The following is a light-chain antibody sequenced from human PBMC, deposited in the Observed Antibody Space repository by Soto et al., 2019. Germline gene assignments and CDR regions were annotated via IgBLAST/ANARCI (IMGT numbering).Light chain of an antibody. CDR2: GNS. CDR1: SSNIGAGYD. J-gene: IGLJ1*01. Sequence: QSALTQPPSVSGAPGQRVTISCTGSSSNIGAGYDVHWYQQLPGTAPKLLIYGNSNRPSGVPDRFSGSKSGTSASLAITGLQAEDEADYYCQSYDSSLSGFYVFGTGTNVT. V-gene: IGLV1-40*01. CDR3: QSYDSSLSGFYV.